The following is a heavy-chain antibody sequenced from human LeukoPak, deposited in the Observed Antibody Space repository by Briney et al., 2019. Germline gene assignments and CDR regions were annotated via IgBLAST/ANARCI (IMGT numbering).Heavy chain of an antibody. CDR1: GYTFTSYG. CDR2: ISAYNGNT. V-gene: IGHV1-18*01. D-gene: IGHD3-3*01. CDR3: ARDPRITIFGVVIRDDAFDI. J-gene: IGHJ3*02. Sequence: ASVKVSCKASGYTFTSYGISWVRQAPGQGLEWMGWISAYNGNTNYAQKLQGRVTMTTDTSTSTAYMELRSLRSDDTAVYYCARDPRITIFGVVIRDDAFDIWGQGTMVTVSS.